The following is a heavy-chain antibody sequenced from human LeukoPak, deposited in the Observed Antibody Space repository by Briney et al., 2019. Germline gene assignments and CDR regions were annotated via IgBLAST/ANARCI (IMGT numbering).Heavy chain of an antibody. D-gene: IGHD3-10*01. V-gene: IGHV4-38-2*02. CDR3: ASGGVRFDP. J-gene: IGHJ5*02. Sequence: SETLSLTCTVSGYSISSGYYWGWIRQPPGKGLEWIGSIYHSGSTYYNPSLKSRVTISVDTSKNQFSLKLSSVTAADTAVYYCASGGVRFDPWGQGTLVTVSS. CDR1: GYSISSGYY. CDR2: IYHSGST.